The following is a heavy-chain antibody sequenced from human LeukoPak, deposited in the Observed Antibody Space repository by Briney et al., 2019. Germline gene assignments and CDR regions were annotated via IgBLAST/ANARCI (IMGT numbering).Heavy chain of an antibody. CDR1: GASISSSY. CDR3: ARRSGDFWSNYYHFDY. V-gene: IGHV4-59*08. J-gene: IGHJ4*02. Sequence: SETLSLTCTVSGASISSSYWSWIRQPPGKELEWIGYIYYSGDTNYNPSLQSRVTISLDTSKNQFSLKLSSVTAADTAVYYCARRSGDFWSNYYHFDYWGQGILVTVSS. CDR2: IYYSGDT. D-gene: IGHD3-3*01.